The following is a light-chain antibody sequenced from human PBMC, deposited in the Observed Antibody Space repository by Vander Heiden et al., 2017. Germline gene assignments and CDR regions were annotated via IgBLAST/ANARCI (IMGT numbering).Light chain of an antibody. CDR3: QQYDNLLFT. J-gene: IGKJ3*01. CDR2: DAS. CDR1: QDISNY. V-gene: IGKV1-33*01. Sequence: DIQMTQSPSSLSASVGDRVTITCQASQDISNYLNWYQQQPGTAPKLLIYDASNLETGVPSRFSGSGSGTDFTFTISSLQPEDIATYYCQQYDNLLFTFGPGTKVDIK.